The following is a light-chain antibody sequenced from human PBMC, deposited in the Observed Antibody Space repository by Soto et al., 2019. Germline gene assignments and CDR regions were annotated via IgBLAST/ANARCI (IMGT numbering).Light chain of an antibody. V-gene: IGLV2-14*01. J-gene: IGLJ1*01. Sequence: QSVLTQPASVSGSLGQSITIPCTGTSRDVGAYDCVSWYQQYPGKAPKLIIYEVTNRPSGVSNRFSGSKSGNTASLTISGLRAEDEADYYCAAWDDRLSGLYVFGTGTKLTVL. CDR1: SRDVGAYDC. CDR3: AAWDDRLSGLYV. CDR2: EVT.